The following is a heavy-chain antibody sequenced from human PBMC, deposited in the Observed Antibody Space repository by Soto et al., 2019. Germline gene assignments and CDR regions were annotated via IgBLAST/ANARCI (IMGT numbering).Heavy chain of an antibody. CDR3: ERDGCHKLVGTAYYSYGMDV. CDR2: ISAYKGNT. Sequence: ASVKVSCKASGYTFASYGISWVRQAPGQGLDWMGWISAYKGNTNYAQKLQCRVTMTTDTATSTAYKELRSLRPGDKRVQYCERDGCHKLVGTAYYSYGMDVWGQGPTATVS. D-gene: IGHD6-13*01. V-gene: IGHV1-18*04. CDR1: GYTFASYG. J-gene: IGHJ6*02.